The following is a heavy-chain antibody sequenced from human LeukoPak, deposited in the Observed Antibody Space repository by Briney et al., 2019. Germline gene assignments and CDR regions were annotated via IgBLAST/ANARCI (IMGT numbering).Heavy chain of an antibody. CDR3: ASGVLATNFDY. CDR1: GGSISSYY. Sequence: SETLSLTCTVSGGSISSYYWSWIRQPPGKGLEWIGYIYYSGSTNYNPSLKSRVTISVDTSKNQFSLKLSSVTAADMAVYYCASGVLATNFDYWGQGTLVTVSS. J-gene: IGHJ4*02. V-gene: IGHV4-59*01. D-gene: IGHD5-24*01. CDR2: IYYSGST.